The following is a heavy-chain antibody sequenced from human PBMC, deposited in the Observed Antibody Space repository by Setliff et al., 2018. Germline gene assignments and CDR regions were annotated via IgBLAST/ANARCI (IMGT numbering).Heavy chain of an antibody. CDR3: ARESYYGSGYNY. V-gene: IGHV4-38-2*02. CDR1: GYSISSGYY. J-gene: IGHJ4*02. Sequence: SETLSLTCTVSGYSISSGYYWGWIRQPPGKGLEWIGSIYHSGSTNYNPSLKSRVTISVDTSKNQFSLKLSSVTAADTAVYYCARESYYGSGYNYWGQGTLVTVSS. CDR2: IYHSGST. D-gene: IGHD3-10*01.